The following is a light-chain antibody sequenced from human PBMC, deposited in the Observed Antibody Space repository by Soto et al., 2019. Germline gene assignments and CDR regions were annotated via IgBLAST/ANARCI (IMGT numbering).Light chain of an antibody. CDR1: QSVSSF. Sequence: EIVLTQSPATLSLSPGERATLSCRASQSVSSFLAWYQQKPGQAPRLLIYDASNRATGIPARFSGSGSGTDFTITISSLETEDFAVYYCQHRSNWPLTFGGGTKVEI. CDR2: DAS. J-gene: IGKJ4*01. CDR3: QHRSNWPLT. V-gene: IGKV3-11*01.